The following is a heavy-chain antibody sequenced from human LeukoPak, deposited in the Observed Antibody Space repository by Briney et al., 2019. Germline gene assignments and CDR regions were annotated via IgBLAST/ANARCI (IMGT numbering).Heavy chain of an antibody. CDR3: ASVPRYCSGGSCYVFDY. D-gene: IGHD2-15*01. Sequence: SGTLSLTCAVSGGSISSSNWWSWVRQPPGKGLEWIGEIYHSGSTNYNPSLKSRVTISVDKSKNQFSLKLSSVTTADTAVYYCASVPRYCSGGSCYVFDYWGQGTLVTVSS. CDR1: GGSISSSNW. J-gene: IGHJ4*02. CDR2: IYHSGST. V-gene: IGHV4-4*02.